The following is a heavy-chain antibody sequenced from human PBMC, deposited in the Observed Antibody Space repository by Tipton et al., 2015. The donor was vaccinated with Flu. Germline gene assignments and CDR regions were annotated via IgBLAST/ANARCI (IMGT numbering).Heavy chain of an antibody. D-gene: IGHD3-10*01. J-gene: IGHJ3*02. CDR3: ARPLWFGEASGFAFDI. CDR1: GGSISSSSYY. CDR2: IYYSGST. Sequence: TLSLTCTVSGGSISSSSYYWGWIRQPPGKGLERIGSIYYSGSTYYNPSLKSRVTISVDTSKNQFSLKLSSVTAADTAVYYCARPLWFGEASGFAFDIWGQGTMVTVSS. V-gene: IGHV4-39*07.